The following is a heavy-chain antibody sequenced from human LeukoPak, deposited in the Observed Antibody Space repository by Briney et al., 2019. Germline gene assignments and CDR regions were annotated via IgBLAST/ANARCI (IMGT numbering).Heavy chain of an antibody. V-gene: IGHV3-23*01. D-gene: IGHD3-22*01. CDR1: GFTFNSYP. Sequence: GGSLRLSCAASGFTFNSYPMSWVRQAPWERLQWVSGISDSGGNTYYADSVRGRFTISRDNSKNTLYLQMNSLRAEDTAVYYCAKDDGTYYYDSSGFDYWGQGTLVTVSS. CDR3: AKDDGTYYYDSSGFDY. J-gene: IGHJ4*02. CDR2: ISDSGGNT.